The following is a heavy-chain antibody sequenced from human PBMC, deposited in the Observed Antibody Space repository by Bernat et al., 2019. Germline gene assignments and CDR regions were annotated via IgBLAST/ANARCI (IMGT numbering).Heavy chain of an antibody. J-gene: IGHJ3*02. Sequence: QVQLVESGGGVVQPGRSLRLSCAASGFTFSSYAMHWVRQAPGKGLEWVAVISYDGRNKYYADSVKGRFTISRDNSKNTLYLQMNSLRAEDTAVYYCARSAPWLLRAFDIWGQGTMVTVSS. CDR2: ISYDGRNK. D-gene: IGHD3-22*01. CDR1: GFTFSSYA. V-gene: IGHV3-30*04. CDR3: ARSAPWLLRAFDI.